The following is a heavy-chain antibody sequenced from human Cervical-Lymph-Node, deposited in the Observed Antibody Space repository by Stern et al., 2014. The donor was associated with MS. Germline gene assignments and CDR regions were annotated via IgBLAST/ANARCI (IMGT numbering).Heavy chain of an antibody. D-gene: IGHD6-19*01. J-gene: IGHJ1*01. V-gene: IGHV3-30*18. CDR1: GFTFGRYG. CDR2: ISYGGIDQ. CDR3: AKDSSYSSGWSEYLQD. Sequence: VQLVESGGGVVQPGRSLRLSCAASGFTFGRYGMHWVRQTPGQGLEWVAVISYGGIDQSYADSVKGRFTISRDNSKNTLYLQMNSLRPEDTAVYYCAKDSSYSSGWSEYLQDWGQGTLVTVSS.